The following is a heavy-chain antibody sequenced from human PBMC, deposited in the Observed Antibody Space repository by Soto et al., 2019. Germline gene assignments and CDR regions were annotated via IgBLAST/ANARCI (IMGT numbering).Heavy chain of an antibody. Sequence: QVQLQESGPGLVKPSQTLSLTCTVSVGSISSGDYYWSWIRQHPGKGLEWIGYIFYSGSTYYNPSLKSRVTLSVDTSKNQFSLKLSSVTAADTAVYYCARWPQLEPRFDYWGQGTLVTVSS. CDR3: ARWPQLEPRFDY. CDR2: IFYSGST. J-gene: IGHJ4*02. D-gene: IGHD1-1*01. V-gene: IGHV4-31*03. CDR1: VGSISSGDYY.